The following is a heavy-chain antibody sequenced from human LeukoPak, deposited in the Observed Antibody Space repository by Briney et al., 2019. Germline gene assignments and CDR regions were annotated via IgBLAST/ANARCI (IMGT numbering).Heavy chain of an antibody. Sequence: ASVKVSCKVSGYTLTELSMHWVRQAPGKGLEWMGGFDPEDGETIYAQKFQGRVTMTEDTSTDTAYMELSSLRSEDTAVYYCATAKFDYYGMDVRGQGTTVTVSS. D-gene: IGHD3-16*01. J-gene: IGHJ6*02. V-gene: IGHV1-24*01. CDR1: GYTLTELS. CDR3: ATAKFDYYGMDV. CDR2: FDPEDGET.